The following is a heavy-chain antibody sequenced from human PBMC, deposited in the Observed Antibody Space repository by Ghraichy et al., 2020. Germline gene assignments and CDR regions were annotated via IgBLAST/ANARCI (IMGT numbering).Heavy chain of an antibody. CDR3: ARVAGPGWNRIRGRDYVDY. D-gene: IGHD3-10*01. J-gene: IGHJ4*02. CDR2: INHSGST. Sequence: SETLSLTCAVYGGSFSSYYWSWIRQPPGKGLEWIGEINHSGSTNYNPSLKSRVTISVDTSKNQFSLKLSSVTAADTAVYYCARVAGPGWNRIRGRDYVDYWGQGPRLTVSS. CDR1: GGSFSSYY. V-gene: IGHV4-34*01.